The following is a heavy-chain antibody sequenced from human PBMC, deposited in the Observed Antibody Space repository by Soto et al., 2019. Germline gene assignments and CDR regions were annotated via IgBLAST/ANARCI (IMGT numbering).Heavy chain of an antibody. Sequence: GESLKISCKASGYSFANYWIGWVCQKPGKGLEWMGVIYPGDSETTYSPSFEGQVIISVDRSRGTASLEWSSLKASDTAMYYCARPGAPTDTVVYDFWGQGTQVTVSS. J-gene: IGHJ4*02. CDR1: GYSFANYW. CDR3: ARPGAPTDTVVYDF. CDR2: IYPGDSET. D-gene: IGHD5-18*01. V-gene: IGHV5-51*01.